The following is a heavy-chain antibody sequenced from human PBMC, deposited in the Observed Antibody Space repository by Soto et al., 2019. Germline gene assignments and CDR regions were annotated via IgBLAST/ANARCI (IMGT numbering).Heavy chain of an antibody. CDR1: GGTFSSYA. J-gene: IGHJ4*02. CDR3: ARESDCSSTSCYVSTNPLEY. CDR2: IIPIFGTA. V-gene: IGHV1-69*01. D-gene: IGHD2-2*01. Sequence: QVQLVQSGAEVKKPGSSVKVSCTASGGTFSSYAISWVRQAPGQGLEWMGGIIPIFGTANYAQKFQGRVTITADESTSTAYMELSSLRSEDTAVYYCARESDCSSTSCYVSTNPLEYWGQGPLVTVSS.